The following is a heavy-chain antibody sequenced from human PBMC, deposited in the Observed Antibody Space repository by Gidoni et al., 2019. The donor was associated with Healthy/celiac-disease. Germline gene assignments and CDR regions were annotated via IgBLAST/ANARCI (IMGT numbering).Heavy chain of an antibody. CDR1: GFTFVDYA. D-gene: IGHD2-15*01. J-gene: IGHJ4*02. CDR2: ISWNSGSI. Sequence: EVQLVESGGGLVQPGRSLRLSCAASGFTFVDYAMHWVRQAPGKGLEWVSGISWNSGSIGYADSVKGRFTISRDNAKNSLYLQMNSLRAEDTALYYCAKDMGDCSGGSCYSFDYWGQGTLVTVSS. CDR3: AKDMGDCSGGSCYSFDY. V-gene: IGHV3-9*01.